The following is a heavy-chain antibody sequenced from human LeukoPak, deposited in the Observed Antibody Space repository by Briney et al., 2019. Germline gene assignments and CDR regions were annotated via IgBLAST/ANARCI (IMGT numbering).Heavy chain of an antibody. CDR1: GGSSSNYY. CDR2: IHYSGRT. CDR3: ARDRGPDCSGGSCWDY. V-gene: IGHV4-59*01. J-gene: IGHJ4*02. D-gene: IGHD2-15*01. Sequence: PSETLSLTCAVYGGSSSNYYWSWIRQPPGKGLEWIGYIHYSGRTDVNPSLKSRVTISVDTSKNQFSLKLSSVTAADTAVYYCARDRGPDCSGGSCWDYWGQGTLVTVSS.